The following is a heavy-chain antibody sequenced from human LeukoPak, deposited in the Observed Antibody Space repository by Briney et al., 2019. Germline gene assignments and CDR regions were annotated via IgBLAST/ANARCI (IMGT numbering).Heavy chain of an antibody. Sequence: PSETLSLTCTVSGGSISSYYWSWIRQPPGKGLEWIGKIYDRGRTYFSPSLKSRVAISVDTSENQFSLNLSSVTAADTAVYYCVREERYYEGSGYYYGLDPWGQGTLVTVSS. CDR2: IYDRGRT. D-gene: IGHD3-22*01. J-gene: IGHJ5*02. CDR1: GGSISSYY. CDR3: VREERYYEGSGYYYGLDP. V-gene: IGHV4-59*12.